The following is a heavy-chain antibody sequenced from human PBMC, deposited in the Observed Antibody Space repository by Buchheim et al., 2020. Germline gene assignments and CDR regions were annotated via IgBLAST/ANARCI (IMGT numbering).Heavy chain of an antibody. V-gene: IGHV4-31*03. J-gene: IGHJ4*02. CDR1: GGSISGGGDY. CDR2: IAYSGTT. CDR3: ARGVVPGSTGSEEVTPFDY. D-gene: IGHD2-21*02. Sequence: QVQLQESGPGLVKPSQTLSLPCTVSGGSISGGGDYWTWIRQHPGKGLEWIGYIAYSGTTYYNPSLKVRVIMAVDTTTHQFSLKLTSVTAADTAVYYCARGVVPGSTGSEEVTPFDYWGQGTL.